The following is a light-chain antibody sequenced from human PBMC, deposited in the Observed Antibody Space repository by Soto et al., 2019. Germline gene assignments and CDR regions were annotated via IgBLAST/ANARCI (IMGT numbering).Light chain of an antibody. CDR1: QSVSSY. CDR3: KQRSNWLWT. CDR2: DAS. J-gene: IGKJ1*01. Sequence: EIVLTQSPATLSLSPGERATLSRRASQSVSSYLAWYQQKPGQAHRLLIYDASNRATGIQARFSGSGSGTDFTLTISSLEPEDFAVYYCKQRSNWLWTFGQGTKVDIK. V-gene: IGKV3-11*01.